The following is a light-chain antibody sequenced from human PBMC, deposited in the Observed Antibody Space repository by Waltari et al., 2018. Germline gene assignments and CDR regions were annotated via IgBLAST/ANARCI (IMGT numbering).Light chain of an antibody. CDR2: GST. J-gene: IGLJ3*02. CDR3: QSYDTSLSVV. V-gene: IGLV1-40*01. CDR1: GSNIGAGYD. Sequence: QSVLTQPPSVSGAPGQRVTISCTGSGSNIGAGYDVHWYQQLPRAAPKLLIYGSTSLPLGVPARVFGSTSGTSASLAITGLQAEDEADYYCQSYDTSLSVVFGGGTKLTVL.